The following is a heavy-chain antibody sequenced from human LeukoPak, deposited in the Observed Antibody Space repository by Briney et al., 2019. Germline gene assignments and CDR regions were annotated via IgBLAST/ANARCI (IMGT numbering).Heavy chain of an antibody. CDR1: GYTFTSYD. Sequence: EASVKVSCKASGYTFTSYDINWVRQATGQGLEWMGWMNPNSGNTGYAQKFQGRVTMTRNTSISTDYMELSSMRSEDTAVYYCARSGIAAADAFDIWGQGTMVTVSS. V-gene: IGHV1-8*01. D-gene: IGHD6-13*01. J-gene: IGHJ3*02. CDR2: MNPNSGNT. CDR3: ARSGIAAADAFDI.